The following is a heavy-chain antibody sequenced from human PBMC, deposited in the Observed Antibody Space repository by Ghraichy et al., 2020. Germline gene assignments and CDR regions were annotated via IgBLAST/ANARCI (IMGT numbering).Heavy chain of an antibody. CDR2: INHSGST. D-gene: IGHD6-19*01. Sequence: ETLSLTCAVYGGSFSGYYWSWIRQPPGKGLEWIGEINHSGSTNYNPSLKSRVTISVDTSKNQFSLKLSSVTAADTAVYYCARGGRYSSGWYWVYWGQGTLATVSS. J-gene: IGHJ4*02. CDR1: GGSFSGYY. V-gene: IGHV4-34*01. CDR3: ARGGRYSSGWYWVY.